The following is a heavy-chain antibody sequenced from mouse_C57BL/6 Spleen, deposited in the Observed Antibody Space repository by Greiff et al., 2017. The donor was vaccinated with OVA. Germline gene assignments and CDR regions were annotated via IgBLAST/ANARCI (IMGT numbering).Heavy chain of an antibody. CDR3: TTENRSYFDY. V-gene: IGHV14-4*01. J-gene: IGHJ2*01. CDR2: IDPENGDT. Sequence: VQLKESGAELVRPGASVKLSCTASGFNIKDDYMHWVKQRPEQGLEWIGWIDPENGDTEYASKFQGKATITADTSSNTAYLQLSSLTSEDTAVYYCTTENRSYFDYWGQGTTLTVSS. CDR1: GFNIKDDY.